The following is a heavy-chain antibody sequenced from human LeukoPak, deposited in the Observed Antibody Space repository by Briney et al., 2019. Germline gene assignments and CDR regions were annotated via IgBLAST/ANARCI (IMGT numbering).Heavy chain of an antibody. CDR3: ATKLEWYFDL. V-gene: IGHV3-15*01. Sequence: GGSLRLSCAASAFTFNSYAINWVRQAPGKGLEWVGRIKSKADGGTTDYAAPVKDRFTISRDDSKNTLYLQMNSLKTEDTAVYYRATKLEWYFDLWGRGTLVTVSS. J-gene: IGHJ2*01. D-gene: IGHD1-7*01. CDR1: AFTFNSYA. CDR2: IKSKADGGTT.